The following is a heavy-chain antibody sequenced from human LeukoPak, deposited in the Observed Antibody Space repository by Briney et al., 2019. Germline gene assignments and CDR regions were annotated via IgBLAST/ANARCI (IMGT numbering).Heavy chain of an antibody. D-gene: IGHD6-19*01. CDR1: GFTFSSYS. CDR2: ISGSTTYI. CDR3: ARDKDSSGWYYFDY. V-gene: IGHV3-21*01. Sequence: GGSLRLSCTASGFTFSSYSMNWVRQASGKVLEWVSSISGSTTYIYYADSVKGRFTISRDSAKNSLYLQMNSLRAEDTAVYYCARDKDSSGWYYFDYWGQGTLVTVSS. J-gene: IGHJ4*02.